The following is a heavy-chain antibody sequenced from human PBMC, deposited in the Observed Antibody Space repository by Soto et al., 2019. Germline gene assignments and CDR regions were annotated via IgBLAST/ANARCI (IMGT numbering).Heavy chain of an antibody. V-gene: IGHV3-23*01. J-gene: IGHJ4*02. CDR1: GFTLSSYA. Sequence: GGSLRLSCAASGFTLSSYAMSWVRQAPGKGLEWVSTFSGTGGYTYYADPVKGRFTISRDDSKNSLYLQMNSLRDEDTAVYYCARGYSGSYYNYWGQGTLVTVSS. CDR3: ARGYSGSYYNY. D-gene: IGHD1-26*01. CDR2: FSGTGGYT.